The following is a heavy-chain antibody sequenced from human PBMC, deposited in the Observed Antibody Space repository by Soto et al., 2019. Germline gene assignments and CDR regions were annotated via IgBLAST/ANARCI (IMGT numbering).Heavy chain of an antibody. CDR1: GGSISSGDYY. V-gene: IGHV4-30-4*02. J-gene: IGHJ5*02. CDR2: IYYSGST. CDR3: ARGHDNCFDP. D-gene: IGHD3-16*01. Sequence: SETLSLTCSVSGGSISSGDYYWSWIRQPPGKCLEWIGYIYYSGSTYYNPSLKSRVTISVDTSKNQFSLKLSSVTAADTAVYYCARGHDNCFDPWGQGTLVTVSS.